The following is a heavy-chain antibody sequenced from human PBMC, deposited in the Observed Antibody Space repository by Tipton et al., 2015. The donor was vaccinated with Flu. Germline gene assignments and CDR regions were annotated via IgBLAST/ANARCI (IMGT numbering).Heavy chain of an antibody. Sequence: TLSLTCTVSGGSITNYHWGWIRQPPGKGLEWIGGIHYSGTTYYNPSLKSRVTISVDTSKNQFSLMLRSVTAADTAVYYCARLSYYDVDLKNFYFDHWGQGALVTVSS. J-gene: IGHJ4*02. CDR3: ARLSYYDVDLKNFYFDH. V-gene: IGHV4-39*01. CDR1: GGSITNYH. D-gene: IGHD3-10*02. CDR2: IHYSGTT.